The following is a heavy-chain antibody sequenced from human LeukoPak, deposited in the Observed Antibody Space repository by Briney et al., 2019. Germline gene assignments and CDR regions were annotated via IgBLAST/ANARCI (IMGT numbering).Heavy chain of an antibody. CDR1: GFSFSTYS. V-gene: IGHV3-48*01. D-gene: IGHD3-3*01. J-gene: IGHJ3*02. CDR2: ISSTTNTI. Sequence: GGSLRLSCAASGFSFSTYSMNWVRQAPGKGLEWISYISSTTNTIYYADSVKGRFTISRDIAKNSLYLQMNSLRAEDTAVYFCARDTAGFLEILGDAFDMWGQGTVVTVSS. CDR3: ARDTAGFLEILGDAFDM.